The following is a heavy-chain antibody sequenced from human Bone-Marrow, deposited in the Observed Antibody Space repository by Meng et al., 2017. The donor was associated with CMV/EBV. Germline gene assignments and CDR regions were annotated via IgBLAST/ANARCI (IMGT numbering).Heavy chain of an antibody. Sequence: SVKVSCKASGGTFSSYTISWVRQAPGQGLEWMGRIIPILGIANYAQKFQGRVTITADKSTSTAYMELSSLRSEDTAVYYCAATKDIVVVPAAIDYWGQGTLVTVPS. D-gene: IGHD2-2*01. V-gene: IGHV1-69*02. J-gene: IGHJ4*02. CDR1: GGTFSSYT. CDR2: IIPILGIA. CDR3: AATKDIVVVPAAIDY.